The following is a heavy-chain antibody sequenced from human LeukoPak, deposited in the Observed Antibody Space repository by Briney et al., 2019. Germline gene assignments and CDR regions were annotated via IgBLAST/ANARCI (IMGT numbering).Heavy chain of an antibody. CDR2: IIPIFGTA. V-gene: IGHV1-69*05. CDR3: ARDYEGYNWNQNWFDP. CDR1: GGTFSSYA. J-gene: IGHJ5*02. Sequence: SVKVSCKASGGTFSSYAISWVRQAPGQGLEWLGGIIPIFGTANYAQKFQGRVTITTDESTSTAYMELSSLRSEDTAVYYCARDYEGYNWNQNWFDPWGQGTLVTVSS. D-gene: IGHD1-20*01.